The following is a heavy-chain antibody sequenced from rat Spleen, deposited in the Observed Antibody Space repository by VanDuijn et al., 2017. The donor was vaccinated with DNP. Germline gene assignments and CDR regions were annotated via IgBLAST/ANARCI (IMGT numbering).Heavy chain of an antibody. J-gene: IGHJ3*01. CDR3: AKEGYSSPFAY. CDR2: INTDGGRT. V-gene: IGHV5-58*01. Sequence: EVQLVETGGDLVQPGRSLKLSCVASGFTFSSYWMYWVRQAPGKGLEWIASINTDGGRTYYPDSVKGRFTISRDSARSTVYLQMNSLRSEETATYYGAKEGYSSPFAYWGQGTLVTVSS. D-gene: IGHD1-2*01. CDR1: GFTFSSYW.